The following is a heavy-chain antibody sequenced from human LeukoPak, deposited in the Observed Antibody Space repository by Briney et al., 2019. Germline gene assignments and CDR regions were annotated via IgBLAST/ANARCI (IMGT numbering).Heavy chain of an antibody. CDR2: ISGGGGAT. CDR3: ARDLWLRGAFDY. V-gene: IGHV3-23*01. J-gene: IGHJ4*02. Sequence: GGSLRLSCAASDFSFITYAMSWVRQAPGKGLEWVSTISGGGGATYYADSVKGRFTISRDNAKNSLYLQMNSLRAEDTAVYYCARDLWLRGAFDYWGQGTLVTVSS. CDR1: DFSFITYA. D-gene: IGHD5-12*01.